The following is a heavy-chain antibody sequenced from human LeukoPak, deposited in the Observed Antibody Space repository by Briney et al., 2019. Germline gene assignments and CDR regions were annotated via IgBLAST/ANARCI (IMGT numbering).Heavy chain of an antibody. Sequence: ASVKVSCKTSGYAFTGYYMHWVRQAPGQGLEWMGWINPNSGGTNYAQKFQGRVTITRNTSISTAYMELSSLRSEDTAVYYCARGGDDILTGYAIFDYWGQGTLVTVSS. CDR2: INPNSGGT. CDR3: ARGGDDILTGYAIFDY. V-gene: IGHV1-2*02. J-gene: IGHJ4*02. CDR1: GYAFTGYY. D-gene: IGHD3-9*01.